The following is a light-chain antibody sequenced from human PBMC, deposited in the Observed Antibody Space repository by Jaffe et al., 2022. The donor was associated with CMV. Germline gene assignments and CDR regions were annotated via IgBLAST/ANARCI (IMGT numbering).Light chain of an antibody. CDR2: GAS. CDR3: QQYNNWPFT. Sequence: EIVMTQSPATLSASPGERVTLSCRASQSVSSNLAWYQQKPGQAPSLLIYGASTRATNIAARFSGSGSGIDFTLTISSLQSEDFAVYYCQQYNNWPFTFGGGTKVEIK. J-gene: IGKJ4*01. V-gene: IGKV3-15*01. CDR1: QSVSSN.